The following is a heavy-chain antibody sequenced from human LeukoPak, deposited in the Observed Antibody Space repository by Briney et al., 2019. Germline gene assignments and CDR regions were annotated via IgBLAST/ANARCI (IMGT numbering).Heavy chain of an antibody. CDR2: IYYSGST. D-gene: IGHD1-14*01. CDR3: ARTGPGGY. Sequence: SETLSLTCTVSGGSINSYFWSWIRQPPGKGLGWIGYIYYSGSTNYNPSLKSRVSISIDTSKTQFSLKLSSVTAADTGVYYCARTGPGGYWGQGTLVTVSS. V-gene: IGHV4-59*08. J-gene: IGHJ4*02. CDR1: GGSINSYF.